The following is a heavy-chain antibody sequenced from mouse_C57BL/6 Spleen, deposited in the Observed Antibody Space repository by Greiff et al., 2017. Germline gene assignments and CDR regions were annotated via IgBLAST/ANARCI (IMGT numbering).Heavy chain of an antibody. D-gene: IGHD1-1*01. Sequence: QVQLQQPGAELVKPGASVKMSCKASGYPFTSYWITWVKQRPGQGLEWIGDIYPGSGSTNYNEKFKSKATLTVDTSSSTAYMELRSLTSEDSAVYNCARGRGVVAQWYVDVWGTGTTVTVSS. J-gene: IGHJ1*03. CDR3: ARGRGVVAQWYVDV. CDR1: GYPFTSYW. V-gene: IGHV1-55*01. CDR2: IYPGSGST.